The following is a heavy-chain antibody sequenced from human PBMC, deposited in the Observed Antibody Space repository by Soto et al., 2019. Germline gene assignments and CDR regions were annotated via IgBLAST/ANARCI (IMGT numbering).Heavy chain of an antibody. D-gene: IGHD6-19*01. J-gene: IGHJ4*02. V-gene: IGHV2-5*02. Sequence: QITLKESGPTLVKPTQTLTLTCTFSGFSLSTSGVGVGWIRQPPGKALEWLALIYWDDDKRYSPSLKSRLTITKDTSKNQVVLTMTNMDPVDTATYYCAHTPTTQWLARLYSFDYWGQGTLVTVSS. CDR2: IYWDDDK. CDR1: GFSLSTSGVG. CDR3: AHTPTTQWLARLYSFDY.